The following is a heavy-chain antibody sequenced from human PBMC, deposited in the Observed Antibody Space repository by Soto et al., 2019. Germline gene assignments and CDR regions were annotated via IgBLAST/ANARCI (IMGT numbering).Heavy chain of an antibody. J-gene: IGHJ4*02. CDR3: ARDLGDYRPGGY. V-gene: IGHV3-11*06. CDR2: ISSSSSYT. CDR1: GFTYSDYY. D-gene: IGHD4-17*01. Sequence: QVQLVESGGGLVKPGGSLRLSCAASGFTYSDYYMSWIRQAPGKGLEWVSYISSSSSYTNYADSVKGRFTISRDNAKNSLYLQMNSLRAEDTAAYYCARDLGDYRPGGYWGQGTLVTVSS.